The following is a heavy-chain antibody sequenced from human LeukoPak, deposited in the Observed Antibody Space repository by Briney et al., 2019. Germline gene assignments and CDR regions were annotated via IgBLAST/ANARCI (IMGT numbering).Heavy chain of an antibody. CDR3: ARVGREVVTGAYYYYGMDV. D-gene: IGHD2-21*02. J-gene: IGHJ6*02. Sequence: SVKVSCAASGGTFSIYAISWVRQAPGQGLEWMGRIIPILGIANYAQKFQGRVTITADKSTSTAYMELSSLRSEDTAVYYCARVGREVVTGAYYYYGMDVWGQGTTVTVSS. CDR2: IIPILGIA. CDR1: GGTFSIYA. V-gene: IGHV1-69*04.